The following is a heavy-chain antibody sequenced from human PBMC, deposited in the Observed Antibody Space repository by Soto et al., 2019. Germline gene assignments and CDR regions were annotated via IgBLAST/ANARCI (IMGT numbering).Heavy chain of an antibody. V-gene: IGHV3-48*02. J-gene: IGHJ6*02. Sequence: GGSLRLSCAASGFTFSSYSMNWVRQAPGKGLEWVSYISSSSSTIYYADSVKGRFTISRDNAKNSLYLKMNSLRDEDTAVYYCARDTMVRGVITYYYYGMDVWGQGTTVTVS. CDR1: GFTFSSYS. D-gene: IGHD3-10*01. CDR2: ISSSSSTI. CDR3: ARDTMVRGVITYYYYGMDV.